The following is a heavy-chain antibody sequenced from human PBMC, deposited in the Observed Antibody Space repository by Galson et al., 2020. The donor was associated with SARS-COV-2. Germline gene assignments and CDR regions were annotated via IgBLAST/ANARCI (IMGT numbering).Heavy chain of an antibody. CDR3: ARSQPTTIFGVVIILSSIDP. V-gene: IGHV7-4-1*02. CDR1: GYTITSYA. CDR2: INTNTGNP. D-gene: IGHD3-3*01. J-gene: IGHJ5*02. Sequence: ASVKVDCKASGYTITSYAMNWVRQAPGQGLEWMGWINTNTGNPTYAQGFTGRFVFSLDTSVSTAYLQISSLKAEDTAVYYCARSQPTTIFGVVIILSSIDPWGQGTLVTVSS.